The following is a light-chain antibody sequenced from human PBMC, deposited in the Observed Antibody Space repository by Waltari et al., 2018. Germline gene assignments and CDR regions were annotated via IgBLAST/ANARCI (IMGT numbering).Light chain of an antibody. CDR1: QGISSY. CDR3: QQLKSYPQT. J-gene: IGKJ1*01. Sequence: DIQLTQSPSFLSASVGDRVTITCRASQGISSYLAWYQQKPGKAPKLLSYAASTLQSGVPSRFSGSGSGTEFTLTISSLQPEDFATFYCQQLKSYPQTFGQGTKVEI. CDR2: AAS. V-gene: IGKV1-9*01.